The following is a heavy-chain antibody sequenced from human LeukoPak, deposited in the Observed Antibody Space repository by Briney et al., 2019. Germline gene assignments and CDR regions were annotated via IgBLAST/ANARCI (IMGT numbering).Heavy chain of an antibody. D-gene: IGHD3-22*01. CDR3: AKTNGYYDY. CDR1: GFTFSNFG. J-gene: IGHJ4*02. Sequence: GGSLRLSCAASGFTFSNFGMSWVRQAPGRGLEWVSGISGGGDTTYYAESVKGRFTISRENSKNTLFLQMNSLSAEDTAVYYCAKTNGYYDYWGQGTLVAVSS. CDR2: ISGGGDTT. V-gene: IGHV3-23*01.